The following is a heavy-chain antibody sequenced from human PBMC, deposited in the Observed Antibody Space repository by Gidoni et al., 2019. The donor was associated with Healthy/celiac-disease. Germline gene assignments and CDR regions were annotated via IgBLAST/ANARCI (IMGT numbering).Heavy chain of an antibody. D-gene: IGHD5-18*01. Sequence: EVQLVESGGGLVQPGRTLRISCAADGFPCEDYAMPGVRQAPGKGLELVSGISWNSGSIGDADSVKGRFTISRDNANNSLYLQMNSLRAEDTALYYCAKNRVSQLWGPFDYWGQGTLVTVSS. CDR1: GFPCEDYA. V-gene: IGHV3-9*01. J-gene: IGHJ4*02. CDR3: AKNRVSQLWGPFDY. CDR2: ISWNSGSI.